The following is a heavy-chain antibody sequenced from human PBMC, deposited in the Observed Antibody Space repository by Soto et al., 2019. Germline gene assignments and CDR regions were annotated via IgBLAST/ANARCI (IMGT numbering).Heavy chain of an antibody. D-gene: IGHD5-12*01. CDR3: ASKGSXSAYNFTHGNHLLSCDY. J-gene: IGHJ4*02. Sequence: SETLSLTSIVSGGSINAFYRSWVRQPAGKGLEWIGRILSSWSTSFNPSLESRVAMSVDTSKNHFSLTLSSVTAADMAVYYCASKGSXSAYNFTHGNHLLSCDYWGQGALVTVSS. CDR1: GGSINAFY. V-gene: IGHV4-4*07. CDR2: ILSSWST.